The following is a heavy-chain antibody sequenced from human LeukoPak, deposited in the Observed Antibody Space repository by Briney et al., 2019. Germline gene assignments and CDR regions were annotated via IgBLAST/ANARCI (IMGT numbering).Heavy chain of an antibody. J-gene: IGHJ4*02. CDR1: GGSISSYY. Sequence: PSETLSLTCTVYGGSISSYYWSWIRQPPGKGLEWIGYINHSGSTNYNPSLKSRVTISVDTSKNQFSLKLSSVTAADTAVYYCAGFSPPADILTGDDLEGVPDYWGQGTLVTVSS. CDR2: INHSGST. D-gene: IGHD3-9*01. CDR3: AGFSPPADILTGDDLEGVPDY. V-gene: IGHV4-59*12.